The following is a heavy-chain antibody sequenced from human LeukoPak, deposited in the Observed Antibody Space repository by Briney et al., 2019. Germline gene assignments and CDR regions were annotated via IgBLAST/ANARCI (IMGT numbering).Heavy chain of an antibody. J-gene: IGHJ4*02. Sequence: GGSLRLSCAASGFTFSSYAMSWVRQAPGKGLEWVSAISGSGGSTYYADSVKGRFTISRDNSKNTLYLQLNSLRAEDTAVYYCAKDPSPYSSSWNHFDYWGQGTLVTVSS. D-gene: IGHD6-13*01. CDR1: GFTFSSYA. V-gene: IGHV3-23*01. CDR3: AKDPSPYSSSWNHFDY. CDR2: ISGSGGST.